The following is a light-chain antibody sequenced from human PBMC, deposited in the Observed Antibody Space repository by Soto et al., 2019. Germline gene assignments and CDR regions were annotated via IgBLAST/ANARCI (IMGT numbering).Light chain of an antibody. CDR1: QSVSSS. CDR3: QQRNNWPVT. J-gene: IGKJ5*01. CDR2: ETS. V-gene: IGKV3-11*01. Sequence: EIVLTQSPATLSFSPGERATLSCRASQSVSSSLAWFQQKPGQAPRLLIYETSSRTTGLPDRFSGSGSGTDFTLTISSLEPEDFAVYYCQQRNNWPVTFGQGTRLEIK.